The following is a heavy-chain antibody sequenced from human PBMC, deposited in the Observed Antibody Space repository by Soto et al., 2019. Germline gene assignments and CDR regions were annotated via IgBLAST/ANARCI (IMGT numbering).Heavy chain of an antibody. CDR2: IIPILGIA. Sequence: QVQLVQSGAEVKKPGSSVKVSCKASGGTFSSYTISWVRQAPGQGLEWMGRIIPILGIANYAQKFQGRVTITADKSTSTAYMELSSLRSEDTAVYYCARDLTSYGPFDYWGQGTLVTVSS. CDR3: ARDLTSYGPFDY. D-gene: IGHD5-18*01. V-gene: IGHV1-69*08. CDR1: GGTFSSYT. J-gene: IGHJ4*02.